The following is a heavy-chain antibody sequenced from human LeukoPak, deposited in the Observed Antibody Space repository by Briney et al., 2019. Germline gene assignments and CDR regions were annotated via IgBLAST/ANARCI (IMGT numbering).Heavy chain of an antibody. CDR3: AELGITMIGGV. V-gene: IGHV3-74*01. J-gene: IGHJ6*04. D-gene: IGHD3-10*02. CDR2: INSDGSTT. Sequence: GGSLRLSCAASGFNFSWYWMHWVRQAPGKGLVWVARINSDGSTTRYADSVKGRFTISRDNAKNTLYLEMNSLRAEDTAVYYCAELGITMIGGVWGKGTTVTISS. CDR1: GFNFSWYW.